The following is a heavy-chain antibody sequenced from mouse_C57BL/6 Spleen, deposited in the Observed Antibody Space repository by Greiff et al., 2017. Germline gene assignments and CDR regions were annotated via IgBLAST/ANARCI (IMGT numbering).Heavy chain of an antibody. CDR1: GFSLTSYG. Sequence: QVQLQQSGPGLVQPSQSLSITCTVSGFSLTSYGVHWVRQPPGKGLEWLGVIWSGGSTDYNAAFISRLSISKDNSKSQVFFKMNSLQADDTAIYYCAKNENYYGSSYAMDYWGQGTSVTVSS. CDR2: IWSGGST. V-gene: IGHV2-4*01. CDR3: AKNENYYGSSYAMDY. J-gene: IGHJ4*01. D-gene: IGHD1-1*01.